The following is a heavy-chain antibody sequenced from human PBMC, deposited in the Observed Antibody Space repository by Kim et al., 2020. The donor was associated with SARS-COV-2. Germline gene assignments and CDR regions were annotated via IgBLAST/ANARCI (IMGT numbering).Heavy chain of an antibody. CDR3: ARSIGYSSSLPYFDY. D-gene: IGHD6-13*01. J-gene: IGHJ4*02. CDR2: IYYSGST. CDR1: GGSISSSSYY. V-gene: IGHV4-39*01. Sequence: SETLSLTCTVSGGSISSSSYYWGWIRQPPGKGLEWIGSIYYSGSTYYNPSLKSRVTISVDTSKNQFSLKLSPVTAADTAVYYCARSIGYSSSLPYFDYWGQGTLVTVSS.